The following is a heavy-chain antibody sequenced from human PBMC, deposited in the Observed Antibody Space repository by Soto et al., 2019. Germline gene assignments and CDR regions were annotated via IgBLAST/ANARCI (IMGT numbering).Heavy chain of an antibody. CDR1: GFAFDDYV. CDR2: ITWNGGTI. Sequence: EVQLVESGGGLVQPGRSLRLSCAASGFAFDDYVMHWVRQPPGRGLEWVSGITWNGGTIRYVDSVKGRFTISRDNAENSLYLQMNRLRPEDTAVYYCAKGGSAALIAPSGRDNWFDPWGQGTQVTVSS. V-gene: IGHV3-9*01. J-gene: IGHJ5*02. D-gene: IGHD6-13*01. CDR3: AKGGSAALIAPSGRDNWFDP.